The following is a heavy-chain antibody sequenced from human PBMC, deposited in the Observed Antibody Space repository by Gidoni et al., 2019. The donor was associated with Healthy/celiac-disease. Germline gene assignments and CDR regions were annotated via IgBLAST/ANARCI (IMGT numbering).Heavy chain of an antibody. CDR3: AKDGGQWLDYWYFDL. V-gene: IGHV3-23*01. Sequence: EVQLLESGGGLVQPGGSLRLSCAASGFPFSRYAMRWVRQAPGKGLEWVSAISGSGGSTYYADSVKGRFTISRDNSKNTLYLQMNSLRAEDTAVYYCAKDGGQWLDYWYFDLWGRGTLVTVSS. J-gene: IGHJ2*01. D-gene: IGHD6-19*01. CDR2: ISGSGGST. CDR1: GFPFSRYA.